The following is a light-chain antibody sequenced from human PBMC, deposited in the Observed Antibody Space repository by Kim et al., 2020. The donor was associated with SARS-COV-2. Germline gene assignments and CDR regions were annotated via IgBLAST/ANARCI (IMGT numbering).Light chain of an antibody. CDR1: QNVNNN. V-gene: IGKV3-15*01. Sequence: EIVLTQSPLTLSVSPGERATLSCRASQNVNNNVAWYQQKPGQAPRLLIYGVSTRATGIPARFSGSGSVTEFTLTIGGLQSEDLAVYYCQQYNNRPRTFGQGTKVDIK. J-gene: IGKJ1*01. CDR3: QQYNNRPRT. CDR2: GVS.